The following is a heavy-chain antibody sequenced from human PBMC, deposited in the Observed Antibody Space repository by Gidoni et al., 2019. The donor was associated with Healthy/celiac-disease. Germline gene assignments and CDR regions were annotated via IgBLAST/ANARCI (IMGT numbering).Heavy chain of an antibody. J-gene: IGHJ6*02. Sequence: VQLVQSGAEVKKPGSSVTVSCKASGGTFSSYTISWVRQAPGQGLEWMGRIIPILGIANYAQKFQGRVTITADKSTSTAYMELSSLRSEDTAVYYCATGDSGGARPAPDYYYYGMDVWGQGTTVTVSS. V-gene: IGHV1-69*02. CDR2: IIPILGIA. D-gene: IGHD6-6*01. CDR1: GGTFSSYT. CDR3: ATGDSGGARPAPDYYYYGMDV.